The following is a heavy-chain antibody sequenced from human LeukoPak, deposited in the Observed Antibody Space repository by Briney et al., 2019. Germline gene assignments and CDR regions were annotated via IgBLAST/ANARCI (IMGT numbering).Heavy chain of an antibody. Sequence: SETLSLTCTVSGGSISSYYWSWIRQPPGKGPEWIGYIYYSGSTNYNPSLKSRVTISVDTSKNQFSLKLSSVTAADTAVYYCAGRKRGYSYGSEMYWGQGTLVTVSS. CDR2: IYYSGST. CDR1: GGSISSYY. D-gene: IGHD5-18*01. CDR3: AGRKRGYSYGSEMY. J-gene: IGHJ4*02. V-gene: IGHV4-59*01.